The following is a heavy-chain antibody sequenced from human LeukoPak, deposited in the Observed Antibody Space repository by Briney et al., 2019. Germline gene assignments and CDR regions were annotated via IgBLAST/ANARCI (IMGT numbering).Heavy chain of an antibody. CDR1: GYTFTSYV. D-gene: IGHD3-10*01. CDR2: MNPNSGNT. Sequence: GASVKVSCKASGYTFTSYVINWVRQATGQGLEWMGWMNPNSGNTGYAQKFQGRVTMTRNTSISTAYMELSSLRSEDTAVYYCARGRIIKYGSDYYFDYWGQGTLVTVSS. J-gene: IGHJ4*02. CDR3: ARGRIIKYGSDYYFDY. V-gene: IGHV1-8*01.